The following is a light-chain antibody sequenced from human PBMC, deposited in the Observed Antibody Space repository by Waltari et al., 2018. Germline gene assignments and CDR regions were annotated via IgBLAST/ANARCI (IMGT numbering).Light chain of an antibody. CDR3: STYSPSGTPYV. CDR2: DVS. CDR1: SGNRGRHHF. V-gene: IGLV2-14*03. Sequence: SALTQPASVSGSPGQSITIYCTGTSGNRGRHHFVSWYQQHPGKAPRLMIFDVSNRPSGVSDRFSGSKSGNAASLTISGLQAEDEADYYCSTYSPSGTPYVFGTGTEVTVL. J-gene: IGLJ1*01.